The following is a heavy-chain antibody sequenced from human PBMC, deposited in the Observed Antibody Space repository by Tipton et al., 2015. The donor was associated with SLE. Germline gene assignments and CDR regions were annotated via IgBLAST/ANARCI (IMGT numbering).Heavy chain of an antibody. CDR3: ARATEKLAARKAFDI. Sequence: LRLSCTVSGGSISSHYWSWIRQPPGKGLEWIGYIYYSGSTNYNPSLKSRVTISVDTSKNQFSLKLSSVTAADTAVYYCARATEKLAARKAFDIWGQGTMVTVSS. D-gene: IGHD6-6*01. CDR1: GGSISSHY. J-gene: IGHJ3*02. V-gene: IGHV4-59*11. CDR2: IYYSGST.